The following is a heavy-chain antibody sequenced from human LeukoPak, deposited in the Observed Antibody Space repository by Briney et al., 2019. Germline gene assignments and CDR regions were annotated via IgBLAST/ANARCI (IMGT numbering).Heavy chain of an antibody. CDR2: IYYSGST. CDR1: GGSISSSSYY. CDR3: ARGSLITMIVVASDAFDI. D-gene: IGHD3-22*01. Sequence: SETLSLTCTVSGGSISSSSYYWGWIRQPPGKGLEWIESIYYSGSTYYNPSLKSRVTISVDTSKNQFSLKLSSVTAADTAVYYCARGSLITMIVVASDAFDIWGQGTMVTVSS. V-gene: IGHV4-39*07. J-gene: IGHJ3*02.